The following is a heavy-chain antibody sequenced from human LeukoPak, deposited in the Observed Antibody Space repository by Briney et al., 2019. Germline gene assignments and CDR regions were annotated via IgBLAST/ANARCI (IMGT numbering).Heavy chain of an antibody. D-gene: IGHD6-25*01. CDR1: GFTFSSYW. J-gene: IGHJ4*02. CDR2: INSDGSTT. V-gene: IGHV3-74*01. Sequence: GGSLRLSCVVSGFTFSSYWMHWVRQAPGEGLVWVSRINSDGSTTTYADSVKGRFTISRDNAKNTLYLQVNSPRAEDTSVYYCAKGGVDYWGQGTLVTVSS. CDR3: AKGGVDY.